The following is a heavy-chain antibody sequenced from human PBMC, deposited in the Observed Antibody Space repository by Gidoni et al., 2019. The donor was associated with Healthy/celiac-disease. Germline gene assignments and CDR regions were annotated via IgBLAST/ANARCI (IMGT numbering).Heavy chain of an antibody. CDR3: AKDIRGAMVRGVMAGFDY. CDR1: GLPSSSSA. D-gene: IGHD3-10*01. Sequence: EVPLVESGGGLVQPGGSLRLSCAAPGLPSSSSARSWVRQAPGKGLEWVSAISGSGCSTYYADSVKGRFTISRDNSKNTLYLQMSSLRAEDTAVYYCAKDIRGAMVRGVMAGFDYWGQGTLVTVSS. V-gene: IGHV3-23*04. J-gene: IGHJ4*02. CDR2: ISGSGCST.